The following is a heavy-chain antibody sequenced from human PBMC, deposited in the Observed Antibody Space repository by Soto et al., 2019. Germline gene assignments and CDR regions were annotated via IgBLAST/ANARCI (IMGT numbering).Heavy chain of an antibody. CDR1: GGTFSSDA. V-gene: IGHV1-69*06. J-gene: IGHJ6*02. CDR3: ARDPGPSTNRWRVRQVADGDYSVMDV. D-gene: IGHD2-8*01. CDR2: IIPIFGTS. Sequence: VQLVQSGAEEKKSGSSVKVSCTALGGTFSSDAISWVRQAPGQGLEGVGGIIPIFGTSKYAQKLQGRVTISADTSTSTAYMELSSLRSEDTATYYCARDPGPSTNRWRVRQVADGDYSVMDVWGQGTPVTVSS.